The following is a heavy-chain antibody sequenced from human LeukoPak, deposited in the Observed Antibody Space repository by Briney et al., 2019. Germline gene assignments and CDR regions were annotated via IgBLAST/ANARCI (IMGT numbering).Heavy chain of an antibody. V-gene: IGHV4-59*01. Sequence: SETLSLTCTVSGGSISSYYWSWTRQPPGKGLEWIGYIYYSGSTNYNPSLKSRVTISVDTSKNQFSLKLSSVTAADTAVYYCARGQTEWLLPPDAFDIWGQGIMATVSS. J-gene: IGHJ3*02. CDR2: IYYSGST. D-gene: IGHD3-22*01. CDR3: ARGQTEWLLPPDAFDI. CDR1: GGSISSYY.